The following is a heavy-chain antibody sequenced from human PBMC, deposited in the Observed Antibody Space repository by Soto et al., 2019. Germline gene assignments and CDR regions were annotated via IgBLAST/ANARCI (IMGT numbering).Heavy chain of an antibody. CDR3: ARGSGTVIPSYYYYYYMDV. Sequence: PGGSLRLSCAASGFTFSDYYMRWIRQAPGKGQKWVSYISSSRSTKSYADTVKGRITISMDNAKKSLYLQMNSLRAEDTAVYYCARGSGTVIPSYYYYYYMDVWGKGT. V-gene: IGHV3-11*01. CDR2: ISSSRSTK. J-gene: IGHJ6*03. D-gene: IGHD4-17*01. CDR1: GFTFSDYY.